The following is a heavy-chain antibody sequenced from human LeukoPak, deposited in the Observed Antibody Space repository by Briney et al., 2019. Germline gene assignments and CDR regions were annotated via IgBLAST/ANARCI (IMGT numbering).Heavy chain of an antibody. Sequence: ASVKVSCKASGYTFTSYYIHWVRQAPGQGLEWMGIIYPGGGSTSYAQKFQGRVTITADKSTSTAYMELSSLRSEDTAVYYCARGRMATIKSQFADMDVWGKGTTVTVSS. CDR3: ARGRMATIKSQFADMDV. J-gene: IGHJ6*03. D-gene: IGHD5-24*01. CDR2: IYPGGGST. CDR1: GYTFTSYY. V-gene: IGHV1-46*01.